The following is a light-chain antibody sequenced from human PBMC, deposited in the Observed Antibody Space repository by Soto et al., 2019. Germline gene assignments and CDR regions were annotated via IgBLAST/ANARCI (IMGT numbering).Light chain of an antibody. CDR3: CSYAGTNYV. J-gene: IGLJ1*01. Sequence: QSVLTQPRSVSGSPGQSVTISCTGTSSDVGGYNYVSWYQQHPGKAPKLMIYDVSKRPSGVPDRFSGSKSGNTASLTISGLQAEDEADYYSCSYAGTNYVFGTGTKVTVL. V-gene: IGLV2-11*01. CDR1: SSDVGGYNY. CDR2: DVS.